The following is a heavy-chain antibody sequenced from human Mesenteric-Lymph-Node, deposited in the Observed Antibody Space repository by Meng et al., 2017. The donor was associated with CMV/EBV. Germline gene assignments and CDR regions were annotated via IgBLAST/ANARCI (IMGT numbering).Heavy chain of an antibody. Sequence: GESLKISCRSSGYRFTSYWIGWVRQMPGKGLEWMGIIYPGDSDTRYSPSFQGQVIISADKSISTAYLQWSSLRASDSAMYYCAKGYCSITTCVGRGYFDYWGQGTLVTVSS. J-gene: IGHJ4*02. CDR2: IYPGDSDT. V-gene: IGHV5-51*01. CDR1: GYRFTSYW. CDR3: AKGYCSITTCVGRGYFDY. D-gene: IGHD2-2*01.